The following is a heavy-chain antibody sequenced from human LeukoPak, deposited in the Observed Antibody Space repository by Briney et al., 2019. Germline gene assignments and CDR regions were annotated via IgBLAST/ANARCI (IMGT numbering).Heavy chain of an antibody. D-gene: IGHD3-16*01. Sequence: GGSLRLSCAASGFTFSSYEMNWVRQAPGKGLEWVSGISGSSGSTYYADSVKGRFTISRDNSKNTLYLQMNSLRAEDTAVYYCAKDGGQGADYWGQGTLVTVSS. CDR3: AKDGGQGADY. CDR2: ISGSSGST. CDR1: GFTFSSYE. J-gene: IGHJ4*02. V-gene: IGHV3-23*01.